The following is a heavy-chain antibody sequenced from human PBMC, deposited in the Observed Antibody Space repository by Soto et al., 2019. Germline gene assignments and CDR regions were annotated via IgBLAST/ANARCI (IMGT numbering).Heavy chain of an antibody. CDR3: ARLPYYYDSSGSMAHYYYYGMDV. CDR2: IYPGDSDA. V-gene: IGHV5-51*01. CDR1: GYSFTSYW. J-gene: IGHJ6*02. D-gene: IGHD3-22*01. Sequence: GESLKISCRGSGYSFTSYWIGWVSQMPGKGLEWMGIIYPGDSDARYSPSFQGQVTISADKSISTAYLQWSSLKASDTAMYYCARLPYYYDSSGSMAHYYYYGMDVWGQGTTVTVSS.